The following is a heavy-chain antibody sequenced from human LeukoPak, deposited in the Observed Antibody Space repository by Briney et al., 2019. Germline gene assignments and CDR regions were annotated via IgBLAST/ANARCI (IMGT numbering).Heavy chain of an antibody. D-gene: IGHD3-9*01. Sequence: GGSLRRSCAASGFTFDDYAKHWVRQAPGKGLEGVSGISWNSGSIGYADSVKGRFTISRDNAKNSLYLQMNSLRAEDTALYYCAKSNDILTGRFDYWGQGTLVTVSS. V-gene: IGHV3-9*01. CDR1: GFTFDDYA. J-gene: IGHJ4*02. CDR2: ISWNSGSI. CDR3: AKSNDILTGRFDY.